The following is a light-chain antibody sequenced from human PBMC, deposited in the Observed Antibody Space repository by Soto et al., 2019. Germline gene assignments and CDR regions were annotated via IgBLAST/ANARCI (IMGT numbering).Light chain of an antibody. V-gene: IGLV2-14*03. Sequence: QSVLTQPASVSGSPGQSITISCTGTGSDIGDSNYVSWYQQHPGKAPKLVIYDVSNRPSGVSNRFSGSKSANTASLTISGLQAEDEADYYCSSYAGSNTLVFGGGTKVTVL. CDR2: DVS. CDR1: GSDIGDSNY. J-gene: IGLJ2*01. CDR3: SSYAGSNTLV.